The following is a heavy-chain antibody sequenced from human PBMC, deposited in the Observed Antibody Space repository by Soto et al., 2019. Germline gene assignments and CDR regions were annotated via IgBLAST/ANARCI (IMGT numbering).Heavy chain of an antibody. CDR2: IIPFFGTA. Sequence: QVQLVQSGTEVKKTGSSVTVSCKASGGTFSTFGIRWVRQAPGQGLEWMGGIIPFFGTARYSQKFEDRITITADESTNTVYMDLRSLTSEDTAIYYCAKSAPMDAGDKYYYDFWGQGALVTVSS. CDR1: GGTFSTFG. D-gene: IGHD4-17*01. CDR3: AKSAPMDAGDKYYYDF. V-gene: IGHV1-69*01. J-gene: IGHJ4*02.